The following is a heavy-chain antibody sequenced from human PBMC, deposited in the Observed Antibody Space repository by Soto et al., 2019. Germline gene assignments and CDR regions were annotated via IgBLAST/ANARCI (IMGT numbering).Heavy chain of an antibody. J-gene: IGHJ6*02. V-gene: IGHV3-23*01. CDR2: ISGSGGIS. CDR3: AKDSGGSGLGELFERYTSRYYYGTDV. CDR1: GFTFISYA. Sequence: VKLLESGGGWVQPGGSLRLSCAPAGFTFISYALSLVLQAPGKELEWVSAISGSGGISYYAESVKCRFTISREISKNTLYLQMSSLRAEDTAVYYCAKDSGGSGLGELFERYTSRYYYGTDVGGQGTTVTVSS. D-gene: IGHD3-16*01.